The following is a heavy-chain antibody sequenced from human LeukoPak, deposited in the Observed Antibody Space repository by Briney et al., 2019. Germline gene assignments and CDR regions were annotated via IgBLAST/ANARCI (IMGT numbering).Heavy chain of an antibody. CDR1: GFTFRSYD. J-gene: IGHJ4*02. Sequence: PGGSLRLSCAASGFTFRSYDMHWVRQATGKGLEWVSAISGSGGSTYYADSVKGRFTISRDNSKNTLYLQMNTLRAEDTAVYYCARDRHKYNYDSGGYPPYWGQGTLVTVSS. D-gene: IGHD3-22*01. CDR3: ARDRHKYNYDSGGYPPY. V-gene: IGHV3-23*01. CDR2: ISGSGGST.